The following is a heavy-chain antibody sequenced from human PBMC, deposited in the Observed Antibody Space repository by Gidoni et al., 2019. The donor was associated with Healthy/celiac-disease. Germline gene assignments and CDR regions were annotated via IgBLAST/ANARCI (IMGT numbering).Heavy chain of an antibody. CDR2: ISSSSSYI. D-gene: IGHD3-10*01. Sequence: EVQLVESGGGLVKPGGSLRPSCAASGFTFSSYSMTWVRQAPGKGLEWVSSISSSSSYIYYADSVKGRFTISRDNAKNSLYLQMNSLRAEDTAVYYCVGVRGVIIRDRWGQGTLVTVSS. CDR3: VGVRGVIIRDR. V-gene: IGHV3-21*01. CDR1: GFTFSSYS. J-gene: IGHJ5*02.